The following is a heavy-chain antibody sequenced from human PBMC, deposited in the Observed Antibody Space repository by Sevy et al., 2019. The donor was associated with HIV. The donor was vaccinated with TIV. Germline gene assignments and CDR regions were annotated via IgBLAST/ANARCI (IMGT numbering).Heavy chain of an antibody. J-gene: IGHJ4*02. V-gene: IGHV3-30-3*01. CDR1: GFTFSSYA. Sequence: GGSLRLSCAASGFTFSSYAMHWVRQAPGKGLEWVAVISYDGSNKYYADSVKGRFTISRDNSKNTLYLQMNSLRAEDTAGYYGAGGVIDGSGWYEGGQGLDYWGQGTLVTVSS. D-gene: IGHD6-13*01. CDR3: AGGVIDGSGWYEGGQGLDY. CDR2: ISYDGSNK.